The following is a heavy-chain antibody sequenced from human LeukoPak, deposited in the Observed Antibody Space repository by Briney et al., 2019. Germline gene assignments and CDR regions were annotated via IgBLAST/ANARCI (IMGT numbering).Heavy chain of an antibody. D-gene: IGHD2-15*01. CDR3: ASVGYCSGGSCFYGMDV. Sequence: AGGSLRLSCAASGFTFSWFWMSWDRQAPGKGLEWVANIKQDGSEKYYVDSVKGRFTISRDNGKNSLYLQMNSLRAEDTAVFYCASVGYCSGGSCFYGMDVWGQGTTVIVSS. V-gene: IGHV3-7*01. CDR2: IKQDGSEK. CDR1: GFTFSWFW. J-gene: IGHJ6*02.